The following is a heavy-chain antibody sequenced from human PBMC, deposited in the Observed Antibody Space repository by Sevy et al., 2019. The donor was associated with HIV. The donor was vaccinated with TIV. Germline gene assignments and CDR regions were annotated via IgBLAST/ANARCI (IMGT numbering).Heavy chain of an antibody. Sequence: SETLSLTCTVSGGSVSSGSYYWSWLRQPPGKGLEWIGYIYYSGSTNYNPSLKSRVTISVDTSKNQFSLKLSSVTAADAAVYDCARESIAAAGGIDYWGQGTLVTVSS. CDR1: GGSVSSGSYY. J-gene: IGHJ4*02. CDR3: ARESIAAAGGIDY. D-gene: IGHD6-13*01. V-gene: IGHV4-61*01. CDR2: IYYSGST.